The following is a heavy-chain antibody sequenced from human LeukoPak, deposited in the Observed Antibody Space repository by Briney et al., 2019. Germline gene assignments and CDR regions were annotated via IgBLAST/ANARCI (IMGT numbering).Heavy chain of an antibody. Sequence: GGSLRLSCAASGFTFTSDWMSWVRQTPGRGLDWVANINQDGTVEYYVDSVKGRFTISRDNAKNSVFLQMNSLRAEDTAVYYCARPMGRWNEPFDYWGQGTLVTVSS. J-gene: IGHJ4*02. D-gene: IGHD1-1*01. V-gene: IGHV3-7*01. CDR2: INQDGTVE. CDR3: ARPMGRWNEPFDY. CDR1: GFTFTSDW.